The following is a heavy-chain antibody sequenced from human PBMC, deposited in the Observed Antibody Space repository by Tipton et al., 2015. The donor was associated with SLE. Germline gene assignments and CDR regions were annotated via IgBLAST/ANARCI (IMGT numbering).Heavy chain of an antibody. Sequence: TLSLTCTVSGGSISSYYWSWIRQPPGKGLEWIGYIYYSGSTNYNPSLKSRVTISVDTSKNQFSLKLSSVTAADTAVYYCARDSGYYYGMDVWGQGTTVTVSS. CDR2: IYYSGST. D-gene: IGHD3-10*01. CDR3: ARDSGYYYGMDV. CDR1: GGSISSYY. V-gene: IGHV4-59*12. J-gene: IGHJ6*02.